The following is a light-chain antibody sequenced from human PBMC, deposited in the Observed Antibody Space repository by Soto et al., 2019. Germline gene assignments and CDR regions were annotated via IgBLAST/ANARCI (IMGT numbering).Light chain of an antibody. CDR3: HQRQSWPRT. CDR1: QSISSN. V-gene: IGKV3-15*01. J-gene: IGKJ1*01. CDR2: AAS. Sequence: ERVMTQSAATLSVSPGERATLSFRASQSISSNLAWYQQKPGQAPRLLIYAASTRASGIPARFSGSGSGTEFTLSISGLKSEDFADYYCHQRQSWPRTFGQGTKV.